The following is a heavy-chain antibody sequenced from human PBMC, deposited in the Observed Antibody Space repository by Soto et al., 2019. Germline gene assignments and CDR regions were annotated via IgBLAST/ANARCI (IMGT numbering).Heavy chain of an antibody. J-gene: IGHJ5*02. CDR2: IYYSGST. Sequence: TSETLSLTCTVSGGSISSGDYYWSWIRQPPGKGLEWIGYIYYSGSTYYNPSLKSRVTISVDTSKNQFSLKLSSVTAADTAVYYCARVYGSGSYYNWFDPWGQGTLVTVSS. V-gene: IGHV4-30-4*01. D-gene: IGHD3-10*01. CDR1: GGSISSGDYY. CDR3: ARVYGSGSYYNWFDP.